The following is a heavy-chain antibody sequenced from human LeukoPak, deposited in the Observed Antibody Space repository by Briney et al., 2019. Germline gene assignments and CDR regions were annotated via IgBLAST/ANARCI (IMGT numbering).Heavy chain of an antibody. D-gene: IGHD4-17*01. CDR3: ARGAGSDYGDYGWFDP. J-gene: IGHJ5*02. Sequence: ASVKLSCKASGYMFTSYYIHWVRQAPGQGLEWMGRINPSAGGTTFAQKFQGRVTMTRDTSTSTVYMELSSLRSEDTAVYYCARGAGSDYGDYGWFDPWGQGTLVTVSS. CDR2: INPSAGGT. V-gene: IGHV1-46*01. CDR1: GYMFTSYY.